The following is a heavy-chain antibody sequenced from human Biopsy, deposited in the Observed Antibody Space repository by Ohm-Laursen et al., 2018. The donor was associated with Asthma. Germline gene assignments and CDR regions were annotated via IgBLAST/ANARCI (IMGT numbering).Heavy chain of an antibody. CDR3: ARKAGSCISRTCYSLDF. D-gene: IGHD2-2*01. J-gene: IGHJ4*02. CDR1: GATFNTYF. Sequence: GASVKVSCKPLGATFNTYFSGWARQPPGQGLGWMGGITSGFGTTTYPQKFQDRVTITADDSTSTVYMELSSLRSEDTAVYYCARKAGSCISRTCYSLDFWGQGTLVTVSS. V-gene: IGHV1-69*13. CDR2: ITSGFGTT.